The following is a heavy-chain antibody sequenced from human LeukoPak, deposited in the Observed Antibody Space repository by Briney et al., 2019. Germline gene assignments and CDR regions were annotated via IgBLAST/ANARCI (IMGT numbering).Heavy chain of an antibody. J-gene: IGHJ4*02. CDR3: AKDHSSGWYDQLGGFDY. V-gene: IGHV3-23*01. Sequence: GGSLRLSCAASGFTFSSYAMSWVRQAPGKGLEWVSAISGSGGSTYYADSVKGRFTISRDNSKNTLYLQMNSLRAEDTAVYYCAKDHSSGWYDQLGGFDYWGQGTLVTVSS. CDR2: ISGSGGST. D-gene: IGHD6-19*01. CDR1: GFTFSSYA.